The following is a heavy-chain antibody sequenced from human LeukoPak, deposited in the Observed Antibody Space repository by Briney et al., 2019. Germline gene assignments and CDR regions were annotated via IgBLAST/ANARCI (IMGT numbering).Heavy chain of an antibody. J-gene: IGHJ6*03. D-gene: IGHD3-10*01. V-gene: IGHV3-30*02. CDR1: GFTFSSYG. CDR2: IRYDGSNK. CDR3: ARFAAGGSYYYYMDV. Sequence: GGSLRLSCAASGFTFSSYGMHWVRQAPGKGLEWVAFIRYDGSNKYYADSVKGRFTISRDNSKNTLYLQMNSLGAEDTAVYYCARFAAGGSYYYYMDVWGKGTTVTVSS.